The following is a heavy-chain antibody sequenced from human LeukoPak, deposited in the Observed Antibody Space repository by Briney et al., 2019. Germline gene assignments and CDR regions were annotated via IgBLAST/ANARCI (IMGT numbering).Heavy chain of an antibody. CDR3: ARDQYDFWSGYYNYYYYYMDV. CDR2: ISYDGSNK. CDR1: GFTFSSYG. Sequence: GRSLRLSCAASGFTFSSYGMHWVRQAPGKGLEWVAVISYDGSNKYYADSVKGRFTISRDNSKNTLYLQMNSLRAEDTAVYYCARDQYDFWSGYYNYYYYYMDVWGKGTTVTVSS. D-gene: IGHD3-3*01. V-gene: IGHV3-30*03. J-gene: IGHJ6*03.